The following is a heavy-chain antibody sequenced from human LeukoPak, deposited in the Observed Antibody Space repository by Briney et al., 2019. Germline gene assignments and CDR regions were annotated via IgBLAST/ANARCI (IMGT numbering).Heavy chain of an antibody. CDR2: ISYDGSNK. V-gene: IGHV3-30*04. CDR3: ARERRDYYGSGPAGGHLDY. CDR1: GFTFSSYA. Sequence: GGSLRHSCAASGFTFSSYAMHWVRQAPGKGLEWVAVISYDGSNKYYADSVKGRFTISRDNSKNTLYLQMNSLRAEDTAVYYCARERRDYYGSGPAGGHLDYWGQGTLVTVSS. D-gene: IGHD3-10*01. J-gene: IGHJ4*02.